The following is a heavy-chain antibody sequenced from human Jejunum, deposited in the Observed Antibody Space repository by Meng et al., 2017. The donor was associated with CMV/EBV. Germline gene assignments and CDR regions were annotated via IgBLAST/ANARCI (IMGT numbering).Heavy chain of an antibody. CDR2: IRSKTYSYAT. V-gene: IGHV3-73*01. CDR3: TRVVPAASTAFFDY. Sequence: TFSGSAINWVRQAYGKGLEWVGSIRSKTYSYATAYAASVKGRFTISRDESKNTAYLQMNSLKAEDTALYYCTRVVPAASTAFFDYWGQGTLVTVSS. CDR1: TFSGSA. J-gene: IGHJ4*02. D-gene: IGHD2-2*01.